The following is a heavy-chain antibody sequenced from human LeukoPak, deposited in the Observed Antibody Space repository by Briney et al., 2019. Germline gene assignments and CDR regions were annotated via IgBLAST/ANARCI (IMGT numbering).Heavy chain of an antibody. D-gene: IGHD4-17*01. CDR3: AMITVTTGVDS. CDR2: IYTTGDT. V-gene: IGHV4-4*09. CDR1: GVSISSYY. J-gene: IGHJ4*02. Sequence: SETLSLTCTVSGVSISSYYWSWIRQPPGKGLEWIGSIYTTGDTRYNPSLKSRVTISVDTSKNQFSLKLSSVTAADTAVYYCAMITVTTGVDSWGQGTLVTVSS.